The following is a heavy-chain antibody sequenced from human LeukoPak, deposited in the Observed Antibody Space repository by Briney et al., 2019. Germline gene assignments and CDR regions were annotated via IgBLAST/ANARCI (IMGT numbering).Heavy chain of an antibody. D-gene: IGHD3-3*01. Sequence: GGSLRLSCAASGFTFSSYGMHWVRQAPGKGLEWVAVISYDGSNKYYADSVKGRFTISRDNSKNTLYLQMNSLRAEDTAVYYCAKSYYDFWSGYYQTFDYWGQGTLVTVSS. V-gene: IGHV3-30*18. CDR2: ISYDGSNK. CDR3: AKSYYDFWSGYYQTFDY. J-gene: IGHJ4*02. CDR1: GFTFSSYG.